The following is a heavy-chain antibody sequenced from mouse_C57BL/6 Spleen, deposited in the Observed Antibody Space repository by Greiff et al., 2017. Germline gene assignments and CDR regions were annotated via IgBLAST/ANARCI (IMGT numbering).Heavy chain of an antibody. J-gene: IGHJ4*01. CDR2: IYPRSGNT. D-gene: IGHD2-4*01. CDR1: GYTFTSYG. CDR3: ARSDSLYYAMDY. Sequence: VKLVESGAELARPGASVKLSCKASGYTFTSYGISWVKQRTGQGLEWIGEIYPRSGNTYSNEKFKGKATLTADKSSSTAYMELRSLTSEGSAVYFCARSDSLYYAMDYWGQGTSVTVSS. V-gene: IGHV1-81*01.